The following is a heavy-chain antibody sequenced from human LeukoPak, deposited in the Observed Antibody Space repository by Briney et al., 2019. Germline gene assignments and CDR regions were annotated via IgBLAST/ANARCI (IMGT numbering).Heavy chain of an antibody. Sequence: ASVKVSCKASGYTSYGINWVRQAPGQGLEWMGWISAYNGDTNYAQKLQGRVTMTTDTSTSTAYMELRSLRSEDTAVYYCARGVYYGSGSSENNWFDPWGQGTLVTVSS. D-gene: IGHD3-10*01. CDR3: ARGVYYGSGSSENNWFDP. CDR1: GYTSYG. CDR2: ISAYNGDT. J-gene: IGHJ5*02. V-gene: IGHV1-18*01.